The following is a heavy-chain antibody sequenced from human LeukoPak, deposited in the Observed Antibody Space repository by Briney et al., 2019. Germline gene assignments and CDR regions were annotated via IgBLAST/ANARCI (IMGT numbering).Heavy chain of an antibody. CDR3: ARGRVGYCTNGVCRTYYFDY. D-gene: IGHD2-8*01. CDR1: GGSFSGYH. CDR2: INHSGST. V-gene: IGHV4-34*01. J-gene: IGHJ4*02. Sequence: SETLSLTCAVYGGSFSGYHWSWIRQPPGKGLEWIGEINHSGSTNYNPSLKSRVTISVDTSKNQFSLKLSSVTAADTAVYYCARGRVGYCTNGVCRTYYFDYWGQGTLVTVSS.